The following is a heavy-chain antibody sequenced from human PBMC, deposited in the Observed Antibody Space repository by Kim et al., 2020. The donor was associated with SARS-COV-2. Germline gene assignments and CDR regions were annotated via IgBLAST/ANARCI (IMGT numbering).Heavy chain of an antibody. CDR3: TRDPTERDAYYPCAY. J-gene: IGHJ4*02. Sequence: GGSLRLSCVASGFSLSNIWMSWVRQAPGKGLEWVGRIKTRNEGGTTDYAAHVKGRFVISRDDANNRMLLQMNGVTVEDTGVYYCTRDPTERDAYYPCAYGGQGSLVTVSS. CDR1: GFSLSNIW. CDR2: IKTRNEGGTT. V-gene: IGHV3-15*05. D-gene: IGHD3-16*01.